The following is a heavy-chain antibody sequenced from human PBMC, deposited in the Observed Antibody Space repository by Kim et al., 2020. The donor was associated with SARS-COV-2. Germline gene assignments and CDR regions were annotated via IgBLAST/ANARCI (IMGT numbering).Heavy chain of an antibody. CDR3: AREGVDIVATKDAFDI. Sequence: SVKVSCKASGGTFSSYAISWVRQAPGQGLEWMGRIIPILGIANYAQKFQGRVTITADKSTSTAYMELSSLRSEDTAVYYCAREGVDIVATKDAFDIWGQGTMVTVSS. CDR2: IIPILGIA. D-gene: IGHD5-12*01. J-gene: IGHJ3*02. V-gene: IGHV1-69*04. CDR1: GGTFSSYA.